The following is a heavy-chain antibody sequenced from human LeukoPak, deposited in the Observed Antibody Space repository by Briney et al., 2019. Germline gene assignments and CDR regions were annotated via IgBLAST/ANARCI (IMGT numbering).Heavy chain of an antibody. CDR3: AREARLVGATLFDY. J-gene: IGHJ4*02. CDR1: GYTFTGYY. CDR2: INPNSGGT. V-gene: IGHV1-2*06. D-gene: IGHD1-26*01. Sequence: ASVKVSCKASGYTFTGYYMHWVRQAPGQGLEWMGRINPNSGGTNYAQKFQGRVTMTRDTSISTAYMELSRLRSDDTAVYYCAREARLVGATLFDYWGQGTLVTVSS.